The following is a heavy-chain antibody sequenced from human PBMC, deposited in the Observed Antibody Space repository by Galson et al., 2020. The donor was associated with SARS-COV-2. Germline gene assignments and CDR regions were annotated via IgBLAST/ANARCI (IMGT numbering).Heavy chain of an antibody. V-gene: IGHV3-30*14. CDR1: EFTFSSYT. Sequence: GGSLRLSCAASEFTFSSYTMHWVRQAPGKGLEWVTVISYDGSNKYYADSVNGRFTMSRDNSKNMFYLQMTALRLEDTAFYYCLSYSSTRQNYWGQGTLVTVSS. CDR3: LSYSSTRQNY. J-gene: IGHJ4*02. CDR2: ISYDGSNK. D-gene: IGHD2-2*01.